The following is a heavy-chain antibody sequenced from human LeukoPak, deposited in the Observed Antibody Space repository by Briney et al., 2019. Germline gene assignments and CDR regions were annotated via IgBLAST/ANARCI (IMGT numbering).Heavy chain of an antibody. CDR2: IDHTGKS. CDR1: VGTFSGHY. Sequence: PSETLSLTCAVYVGTFSGHYWSWIRQAPGKGLEWIGEIDHTGKSNYKSALKSRVTMAVDTSKNQFSLSLESVTAADTAIYYCARGARIFDFWGPGILVTVSS. J-gene: IGHJ4*02. CDR3: ARGARIFDF. V-gene: IGHV4-34*01. D-gene: IGHD2/OR15-2a*01.